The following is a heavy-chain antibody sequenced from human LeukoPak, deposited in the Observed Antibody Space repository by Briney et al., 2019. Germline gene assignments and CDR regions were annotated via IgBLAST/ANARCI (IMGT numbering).Heavy chain of an antibody. V-gene: IGHV4-59*01. CDR2: IYYSGST. CDR1: GGSISSYY. J-gene: IGHJ4*02. D-gene: IGHD3-22*01. CDR3: ARVTGYVIEDYFDY. Sequence: SETLSLTCTVSGGSISSYYWSWIRQPPGKGLEWIGYIYYSGSTNYNPSLKSRVTISVDTSKNQFSLKLSSVTAADTAMYYCARVTGYVIEDYFDYWGQGTLVTVSS.